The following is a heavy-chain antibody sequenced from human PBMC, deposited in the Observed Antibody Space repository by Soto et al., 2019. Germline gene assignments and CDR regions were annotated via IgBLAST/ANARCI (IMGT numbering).Heavy chain of an antibody. V-gene: IGHV1-69*01. J-gene: IGHJ5*02. D-gene: IGHD6-13*01. Sequence: KVSCKASGGTFSSYAISWVRQAPGQGLEWMGGIIPIFGTANYAQKFQGRVTITADESTSTAYMELSSLRSEDTAVYYCARDWERAAAGPNWFDPWGQGTLVTVSS. CDR2: IIPIFGTA. CDR3: ARDWERAAAGPNWFDP. CDR1: GGTFSSYA.